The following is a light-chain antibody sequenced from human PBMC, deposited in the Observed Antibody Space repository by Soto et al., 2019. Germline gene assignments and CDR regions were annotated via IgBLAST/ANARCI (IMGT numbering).Light chain of an antibody. CDR1: SSNLGAGFD. J-gene: IGLJ1*01. V-gene: IGLV1-40*01. CDR2: GNN. Sequence: QSVLTQPPSVSGAPGQRVTISCTGRSSNLGAGFDVHWYQQLPGTAPKLLIYGNNNRPSGVPDRFSGSKSGTSASLAITGLQGEDEAYYYCQSYDSSRSGSRVFGTGTKVTVL. CDR3: QSYDSSRSGSRV.